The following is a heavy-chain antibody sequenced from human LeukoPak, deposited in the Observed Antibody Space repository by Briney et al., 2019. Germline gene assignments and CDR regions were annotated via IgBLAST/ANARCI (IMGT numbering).Heavy chain of an antibody. J-gene: IGHJ3*02. CDR1: GYTLTSYA. Sequence: ASVKVSCKASGYTLTSYAMHWVRQAPGQRLEWMGWTNAGNGNTKYSQKFQGRVTITRDTSASTAYMELSSLRSEDTAVYYCARDIVVVTANGREDDAFDIWGQGTMVTVSS. D-gene: IGHD2-21*02. V-gene: IGHV1-3*01. CDR2: TNAGNGNT. CDR3: ARDIVVVTANGREDDAFDI.